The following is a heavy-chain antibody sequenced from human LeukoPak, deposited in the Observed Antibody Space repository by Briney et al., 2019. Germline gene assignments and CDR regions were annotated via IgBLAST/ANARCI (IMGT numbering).Heavy chain of an antibody. J-gene: IGHJ4*02. CDR1: GYTFTGYY. D-gene: IGHD3-9*01. Sequence: ASVKVSCKAFGYTFTGYYMHWVRQAPGQGLEWMGWINPNSGGTNYAQKFQGRVTMTRDTSISTAYMELSRLRSDDTAVYYCARGMYYDILTGYDRWGQGTLVTVSS. CDR2: INPNSGGT. CDR3: ARGMYYDILTGYDR. V-gene: IGHV1-2*02.